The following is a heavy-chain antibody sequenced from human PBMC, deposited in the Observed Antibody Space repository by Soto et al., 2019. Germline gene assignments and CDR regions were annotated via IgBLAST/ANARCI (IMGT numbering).Heavy chain of an antibody. CDR1: GFSFPENA. V-gene: IGHV3-49*03. Sequence: SLRLSCSTSGFSFPENAVSWFRQAPGKGPEWVSSIRATTFGATTDYVASVRGRFIVSREDSKRIAYLQMNSLKTEDTAVYYGRSHVGLSAPWGPGTLVTVSS. J-gene: IGHJ4*02. CDR2: IRATTFGATT. CDR3: RSHVGLSAP. D-gene: IGHD6-13*01.